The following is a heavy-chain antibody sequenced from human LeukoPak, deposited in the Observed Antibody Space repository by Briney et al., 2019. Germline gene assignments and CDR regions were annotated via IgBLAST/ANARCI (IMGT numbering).Heavy chain of an antibody. CDR1: GYSISSGYY. CDR3: ARVRLGSSPFDY. CDR2: IYHSGST. V-gene: IGHV4-38-2*01. Sequence: PSETLSLTCAVSGYSISSGYYWGWIRQPPGKGLEWIGSIYHSGSTYYNPSLKSRVTISVDTSKSQFSLKLSSVTAADTAVYYCARVRLGSSPFDYWGQGTLVTVSS. J-gene: IGHJ4*02. D-gene: IGHD1-26*01.